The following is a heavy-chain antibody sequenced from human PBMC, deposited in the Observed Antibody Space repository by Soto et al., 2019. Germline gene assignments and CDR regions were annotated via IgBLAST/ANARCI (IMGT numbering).Heavy chain of an antibody. D-gene: IGHD3-3*01. CDR2: MNPNSGNT. Sequence: ASVKVSCKASGYTFTSYDINWVRQATGQGLEWMGWMNPNSGNTGYVQKFQGRVTMTTDTSTSTAYMELRSLRSDDTAVYYCARALTYDFWSGYYKAENFDYWGQGTLVTVSS. CDR3: ARALTYDFWSGYYKAENFDY. V-gene: IGHV1-8*01. J-gene: IGHJ4*02. CDR1: GYTFTSYD.